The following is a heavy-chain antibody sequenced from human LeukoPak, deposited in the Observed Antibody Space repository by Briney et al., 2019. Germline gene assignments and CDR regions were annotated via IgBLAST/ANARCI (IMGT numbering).Heavy chain of an antibody. CDR3: ARGGWDFDY. V-gene: IGHV4-59*01. CDR1: GGSISSYY. Sequence: SETLSLTCTVSGGSISSYYWSWIRQPPGKGLEWIAYIYYSGSTNYNPSLKSRVTISLDTSKNQFSLRMSSVTAADTAVYYCARGGWDFDYWGQGTLVTVSS. CDR2: IYYSGST. D-gene: IGHD1-26*01. J-gene: IGHJ4*02.